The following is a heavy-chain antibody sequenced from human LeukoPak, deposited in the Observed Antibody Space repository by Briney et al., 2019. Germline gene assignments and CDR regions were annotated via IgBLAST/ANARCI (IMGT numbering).Heavy chain of an antibody. CDR3: AKGVGSSGWFPFDY. J-gene: IGHJ4*02. CDR1: GFTFSSYA. CDR2: ISGSGGSI. Sequence: PGGSLRLSCAASGFTFSSYAMSWVRQAPGKGLEWVSAISGSGGSIYYADSVKGRFTISRDNSKNTLYLQMNSLRAEDTAVYYCAKGVGSSGWFPFDYWGQGTLVTVSS. V-gene: IGHV3-23*01. D-gene: IGHD6-19*01.